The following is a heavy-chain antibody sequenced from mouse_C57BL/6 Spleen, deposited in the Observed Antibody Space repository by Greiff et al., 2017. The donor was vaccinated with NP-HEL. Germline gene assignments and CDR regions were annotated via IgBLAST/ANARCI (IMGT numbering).Heavy chain of an antibody. CDR2: IYPRSGNT. CDR3: ARATMFTTRYYFDY. D-gene: IGHD2-2*01. J-gene: IGHJ2*01. CDR1: GYTFTSYG. Sequence: VQLQQSGAELARPGASVKLSCKASGYTFTSYGISWVKQRTGQGLEWIGEIYPRSGNTYYNEKFKGKATLTADKSSSTAYMELRSLTSEDSAVYFCARATMFTTRYYFDYWGQGTTLTVSS. V-gene: IGHV1-81*01.